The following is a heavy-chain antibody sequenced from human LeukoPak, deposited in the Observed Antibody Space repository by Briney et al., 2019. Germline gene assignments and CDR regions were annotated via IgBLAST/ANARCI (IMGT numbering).Heavy chain of an antibody. CDR2: INPNSGGT. J-gene: IGHJ4*02. CDR3: ARDGFGGSSHFDY. V-gene: IGHV1-2*02. D-gene: IGHD6-13*01. Sequence: ASVKVSCKVSGYTFTVYYMHWVRQAPGQGLEWLGWINPNSGGTNYAQNFQGRVTMTRDTSISTAYMELSRLRSDDTAVYYCARDGFGGSSHFDYWGQGTLVTVSS. CDR1: GYTFTVYY.